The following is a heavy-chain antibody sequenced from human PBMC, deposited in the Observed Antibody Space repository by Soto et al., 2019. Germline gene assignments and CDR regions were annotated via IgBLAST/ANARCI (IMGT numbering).Heavy chain of an antibody. CDR2: ISGSGNYT. V-gene: IGHV3-21*01. Sequence: RRLSCAASGFTFSSYSMNWVRQAPGKGLEWVSSISGSGNYTHYADFLRGRFTISRDNAKTSLYLQMNSLRAEDTAVYYCAREGINNYNEYYFDSWGQGTVVTVS. D-gene: IGHD4-4*01. CDR3: AREGINNYNEYYFDS. CDR1: GFTFSSYS. J-gene: IGHJ4*02.